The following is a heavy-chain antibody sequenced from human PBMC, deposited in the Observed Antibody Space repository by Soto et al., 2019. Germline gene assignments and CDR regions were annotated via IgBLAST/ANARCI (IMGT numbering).Heavy chain of an antibody. CDR3: ARIYSSGWYYFDY. CDR2: INPNSGGT. CDR1: GYTFTGYY. V-gene: IGHV1-2*04. J-gene: IGHJ4*02. D-gene: IGHD6-19*01. Sequence: ASVKVSCKASGYTFTGYYMHWVRQAPGQGLEWMGWINPNSGGTNYGQKFQGWVTMTRDTSISTAYMELSRLRSDDTAVYYCARIYSSGWYYFDYWGQGTLVTVST.